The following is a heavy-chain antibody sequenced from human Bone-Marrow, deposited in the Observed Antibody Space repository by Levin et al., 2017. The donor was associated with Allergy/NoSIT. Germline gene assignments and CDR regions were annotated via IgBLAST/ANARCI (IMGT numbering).Heavy chain of an antibody. CDR1: GYTFTVYF. D-gene: IGHD2-21*02. CDR2: INPNTGAT. J-gene: IGHJ5*02. CDR3: TRDLVGHCIGDRCDNWFDP. Sequence: VASVKVSCKASGYTFTVYFIHWVRQAPGQGPEWVGQINPNTGATDYAQKFQGRATITSDTSISTAYMELSSLRSDDTAIYFCTRDLVGHCIGDRCDNWFDPWGQGTLVTVSS. V-gene: IGHV1-2*06.